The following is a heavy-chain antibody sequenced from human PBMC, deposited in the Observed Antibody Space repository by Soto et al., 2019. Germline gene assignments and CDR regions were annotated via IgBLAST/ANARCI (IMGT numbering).Heavy chain of an antibody. CDR3: SKKGGRGVDTTMVGIFDY. Sequence: QVQLVESGGGVVQPGRSQRLSCAASGFTFTNYAMHWVRQAPGKGLEWVAVISYDENNKKYADSVKGRFTISRDNSKKPVYLQMDSLRAEGTAGYYWSKKGGRGVDTTMVGIFDYWGQGTLVTVSP. D-gene: IGHD5-18*01. CDR2: ISYDENNK. J-gene: IGHJ4*02. CDR1: GFTFTNYA. V-gene: IGHV3-30*18.